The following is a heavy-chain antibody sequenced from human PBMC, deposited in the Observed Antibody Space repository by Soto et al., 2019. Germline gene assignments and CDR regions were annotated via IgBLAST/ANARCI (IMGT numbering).Heavy chain of an antibody. CDR1: GYTFISYY. Sequence: GASVKVSCKASGYTFISYYMHWVRQAPGQGLEWMGIINPSGAGTSYAQKFQGRVTITADESTSTAYMELSSLRSEDTAVYYCASPRDNYYYYGMDVWGQGTTVTV. V-gene: IGHV1-46*01. J-gene: IGHJ6*02. CDR3: ASPRDNYYYYGMDV. CDR2: INPSGAGT. D-gene: IGHD2-15*01.